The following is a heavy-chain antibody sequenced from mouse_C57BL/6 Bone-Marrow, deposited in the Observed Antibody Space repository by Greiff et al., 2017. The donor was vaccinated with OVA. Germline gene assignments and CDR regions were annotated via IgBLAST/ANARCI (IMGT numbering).Heavy chain of an antibody. D-gene: IGHD1-1*01. V-gene: IGHV1-15*01. Sequence: VQLQQSGAELVRPGASVTLSCKASGYTFTDYEMHWVKQTPVHGLEWIGAIAPETGGTAYNQKFKGKAILTADKSSSTAYMELRSLTSEDSAVYDCTGNYYGSSFAMDYWGQGTSVTVSS. CDR3: TGNYYGSSFAMDY. J-gene: IGHJ4*01. CDR1: GYTFTDYE. CDR2: IAPETGGT.